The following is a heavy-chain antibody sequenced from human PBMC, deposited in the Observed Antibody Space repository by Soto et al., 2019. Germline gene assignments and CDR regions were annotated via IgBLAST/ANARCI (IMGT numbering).Heavy chain of an antibody. CDR2: ISNSGSTI. Sequence: PGRSLRLSCAASGFTFSDYYMSWIRQAPGKGLEWVSYISNSGSTIYYADSVKGRFTISRDNAKNSLYLQMNSLRAEDTAVYYCATTAGTYYYYGMDVWGQGTTVTVSS. J-gene: IGHJ6*02. CDR1: GFTFSDYY. D-gene: IGHD6-13*01. V-gene: IGHV3-11*01. CDR3: ATTAGTYYYYGMDV.